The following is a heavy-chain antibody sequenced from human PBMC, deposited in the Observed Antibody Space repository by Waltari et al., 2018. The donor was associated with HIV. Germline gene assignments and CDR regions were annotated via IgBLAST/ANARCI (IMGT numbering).Heavy chain of an antibody. CDR1: GFTFSSYA. CDR3: AKGCGSGYYYYGMDV. Sequence: EVQLLESGGGLVQPGGSLRLSCAASGFTFSSYAMSWVRQAPGKGLEWVSAISGSGGGTYYADSVKGRFTISRDNSKNTLYLQMNSLRAEDTAVYYCAKGCGSGYYYYGMDVWGQGTTVTVSS. J-gene: IGHJ6*02. V-gene: IGHV3-23*01. CDR2: ISGSGGGT. D-gene: IGHD2-21*01.